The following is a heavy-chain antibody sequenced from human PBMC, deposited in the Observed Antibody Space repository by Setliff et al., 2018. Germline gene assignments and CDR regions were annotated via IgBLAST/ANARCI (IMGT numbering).Heavy chain of an antibody. CDR1: DYSISSGYY. D-gene: IGHD2-15*01. CDR2: VYYSGST. CDR3: ARLGSAGFLGDY. J-gene: IGHJ4*02. V-gene: IGHV4-38-2*01. Sequence: PSETLSLTCAVSDYSISSGYYWGWIRQPPGKGLEWIGSVYYSGSTYYNPSLKSRVTISIDTSKNQFSLKLTSVTAADTAVYYCARLGSAGFLGDYWGQGTLVTVSS.